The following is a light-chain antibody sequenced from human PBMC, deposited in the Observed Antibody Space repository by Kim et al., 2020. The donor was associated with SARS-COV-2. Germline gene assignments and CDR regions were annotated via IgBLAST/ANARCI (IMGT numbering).Light chain of an antibody. CDR1: QSVSRSY. Sequence: PGERANLACRASQSVSRSYLAWYQQKPGQAPRLLIYGASSRATGIPDRFSGSGSGTDFTLTISRLEPEDFAVYYCQQYGSSPRLTFGGGTKVDIK. CDR2: GAS. J-gene: IGKJ4*01. V-gene: IGKV3-20*01. CDR3: QQYGSSPRLT.